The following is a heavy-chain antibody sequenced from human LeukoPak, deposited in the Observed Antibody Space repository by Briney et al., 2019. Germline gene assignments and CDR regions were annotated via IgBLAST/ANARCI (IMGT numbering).Heavy chain of an antibody. CDR1: GFTFSSYD. J-gene: IGHJ6*02. V-gene: IGHV3-13*01. CDR2: IGTAGDT. Sequence: GGSLRLSCAASGFTFSSYDMHWVRQATGKGLEWVSAIGTAGDTYYPGSVKGRFTISRENAKNSLYLQMNSLRAGDTAVYYCASRADIVVVTAMYYGMDVWGQGTTVTVSS. D-gene: IGHD2-21*02. CDR3: ASRADIVVVTAMYYGMDV.